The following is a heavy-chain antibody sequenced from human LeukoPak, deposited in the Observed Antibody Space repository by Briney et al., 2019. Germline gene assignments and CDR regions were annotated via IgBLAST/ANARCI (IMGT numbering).Heavy chain of an antibody. V-gene: IGHV3-72*01. CDR1: GFPFSSRV. J-gene: IGHJ4*02. Sequence: GGSLRLSCAASGFPFSSRVMSWVRQAPGKGLEWVGRTRNKANSYTTEYAASVKGRFTISRDDSKNSLYLQMNSLKTEDTAVYYCARERRHGDYDRFFDYWGQGTLVTVSS. D-gene: IGHD4-17*01. CDR3: ARERRHGDYDRFFDY. CDR2: TRNKANSYTT.